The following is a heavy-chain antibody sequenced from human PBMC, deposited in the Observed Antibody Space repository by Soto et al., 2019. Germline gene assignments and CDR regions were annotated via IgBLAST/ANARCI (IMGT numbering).Heavy chain of an antibody. J-gene: IGHJ4*02. CDR2: IYWDDDK. CDR1: GFSLSSSGVG. CDR3: AHRAGLQGNWDGGYFDF. V-gene: IGHV2-5*02. D-gene: IGHD1-1*01. Sequence: QITLKESGPTRVKPTQTLTLACTFSGFSLSSSGVGVGWIRQPPGKALEQLALIYWDDDKRYSPSLKSRLTIPKDPSKHQVVLTMPNMDPVDTATYYCAHRAGLQGNWDGGYFDFWGQGALVTVSS.